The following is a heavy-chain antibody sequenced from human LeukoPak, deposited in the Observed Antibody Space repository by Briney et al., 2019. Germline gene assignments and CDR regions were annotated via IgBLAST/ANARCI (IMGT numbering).Heavy chain of an antibody. CDR3: AKGWIDYFDY. D-gene: IGHD2-2*03. CDR1: GFTFSSYA. V-gene: IGHV3-23*01. J-gene: IGHJ4*02. CDR2: ISGGGGGT. Sequence: GGSLRLSCAASGFTFSSYAMSWVRQAPGKGLEWASGISGGGGGTHYADSVKGRFTISRDNSKNTLDLQMNSLRAEDTAVYYCAKGWIDYFDYGGRGPLVTVPS.